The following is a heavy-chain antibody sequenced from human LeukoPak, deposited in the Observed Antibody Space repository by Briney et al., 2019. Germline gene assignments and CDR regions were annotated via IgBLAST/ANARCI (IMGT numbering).Heavy chain of an antibody. CDR1: GFTFSSYA. J-gene: IGHJ4*02. CDR2: ISGSADST. Sequence: PGGSLRLSCAASGFTFSSYAMSWVRQAPGKGLGWVSAISGSADSTFYADSVKGRFTISRDNSKSTLYLQMNSLRAEDTAVFYCTKDGGSSGAFDYWGQGTLVTVSS. V-gene: IGHV3-23*01. D-gene: IGHD1-26*01. CDR3: TKDGGSSGAFDY.